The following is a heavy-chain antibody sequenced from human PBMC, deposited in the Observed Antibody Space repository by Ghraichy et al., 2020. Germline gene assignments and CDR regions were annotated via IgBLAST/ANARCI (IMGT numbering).Heavy chain of an antibody. Sequence: ASVKVSCKASGYTFTSYAMHLVRQAPGQRLEWMGWINAGNGNTKYSQKFQGRVTITRDTSASTAYMELSSLRSEDTAVYYCARARDHGYSGYDYYFDYWGQGTLVTVSS. D-gene: IGHD5-12*01. CDR3: ARARDHGYSGYDYYFDY. CDR1: GYTFTSYA. J-gene: IGHJ4*02. V-gene: IGHV1-3*01. CDR2: INAGNGNT.